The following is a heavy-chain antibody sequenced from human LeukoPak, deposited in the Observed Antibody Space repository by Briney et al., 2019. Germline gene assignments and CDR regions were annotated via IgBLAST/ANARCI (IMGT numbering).Heavy chain of an antibody. CDR2: LYFSEHT. D-gene: IGHD4-23*01. CDR1: GGSVGNSSYF. V-gene: IGHV4-39*02. J-gene: IGHJ1*01. CDR3: ARRAPTLDYSGNEEYFQD. Sequence: PSETLSLTCSVSGGSVGNSSYFWSWIRQSPGKGLEWIGSLYFSEHTNYSPSLKSRVTISLDTSKNHVSLTLTSVTATDTAVYYCARRAPTLDYSGNEEYFQDWGQGTLVTVAS.